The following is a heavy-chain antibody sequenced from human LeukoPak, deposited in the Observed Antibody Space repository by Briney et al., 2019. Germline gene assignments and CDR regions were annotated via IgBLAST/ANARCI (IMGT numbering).Heavy chain of an antibody. D-gene: IGHD6-25*01. J-gene: IGHJ4*02. CDR2: VHYSGST. V-gene: IGHV4-39*01. Sequence: KPSETLSLPCSVSGGSISSSSYFWGWIRQPPGKGLEWIASVHYSGSTYYNPSLKSRLTISVDTSKNQFSLKLNSVTAADTAVYYCARSSGWHLLLLDYWGQGTLVTVSS. CDR1: GGSISSSSYF. CDR3: ARSSGWHLLLLDY.